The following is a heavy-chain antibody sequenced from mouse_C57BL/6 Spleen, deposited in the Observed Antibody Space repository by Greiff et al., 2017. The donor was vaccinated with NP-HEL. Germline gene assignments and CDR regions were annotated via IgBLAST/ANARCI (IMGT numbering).Heavy chain of an antibody. CDR3: ARHEENYYGSSYWYFDV. D-gene: IGHD1-1*01. CDR2: FYPGSGSI. V-gene: IGHV1-62-2*01. J-gene: IGHJ1*03. CDR1: GYTFTEYT. Sequence: VKLMESGAELVKPGASVKLSCKASGYTFTEYTIHWVKQRSGQGLEWIGWFYPGSGSIKYNEKFKDKATLTADKSSSTVYMELSRLTSEDSAVYFCARHEENYYGSSYWYFDVWGTGTTVTVSS.